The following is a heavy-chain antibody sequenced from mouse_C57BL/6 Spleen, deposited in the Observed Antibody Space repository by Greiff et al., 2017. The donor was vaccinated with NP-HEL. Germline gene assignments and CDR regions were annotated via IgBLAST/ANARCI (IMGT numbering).Heavy chain of an antibody. D-gene: IGHD2-12*01. J-gene: IGHJ1*03. Sequence: QVQLQQSGAELAKPGASVKLSCKASGYTFTSYWMHWVKQRPGQGLEWIGYINPSSGYTKYNQKFKDKATLTADTSSSTAYRQLSSLTSEDSAVYYCAIQGGVTTGFDVWCTGTTLTVSS. CDR1: GYTFTSYW. V-gene: IGHV1-7*01. CDR2: INPSSGYT. CDR3: AIQGGVTTGFDV.